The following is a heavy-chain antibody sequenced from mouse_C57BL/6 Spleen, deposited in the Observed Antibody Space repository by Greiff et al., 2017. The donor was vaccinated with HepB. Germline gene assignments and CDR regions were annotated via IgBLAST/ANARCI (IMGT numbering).Heavy chain of an antibody. CDR1: GFTFSDYY. V-gene: IGHV5-12*01. J-gene: IGHJ1*03. CDR2: ISNGGGST. D-gene: IGHD2-14*01. CDR3: ARQGVRLWYFDV. Sequence: DVMLVESGGGLVQPEGSLKLSCAASGFTFSDYYMYWVRQTPEKRLEWVAYISNGGGSTYYPDTVKGRFTISRDNAKNTLYLQMSRLKSEDTAMYYCARQGVRLWYFDVWGTGTTVTVSS.